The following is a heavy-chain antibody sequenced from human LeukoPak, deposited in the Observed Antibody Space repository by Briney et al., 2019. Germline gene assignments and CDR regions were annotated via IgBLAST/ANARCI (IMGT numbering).Heavy chain of an antibody. V-gene: IGHV3-53*01. CDR2: VYSGGHT. J-gene: IGHJ4*02. CDR1: GLIFSNNY. Sequence: GGSLRLSCAASGLIFSNNYMSWVRQAPGKGLEWVSIVYSGGHTYCADSVKGRFTISRDKSKNTLYLQMSSLRAEDTAVYYCARGIRDCSRTTCYQPFDYWGQGALVTVSS. D-gene: IGHD2-2*01. CDR3: ARGIRDCSRTTCYQPFDY.